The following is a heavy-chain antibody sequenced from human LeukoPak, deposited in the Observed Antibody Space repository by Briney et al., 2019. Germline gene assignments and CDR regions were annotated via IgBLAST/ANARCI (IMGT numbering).Heavy chain of an antibody. CDR2: INQDGSEK. Sequence: PGGSLRLSCAASGFTLSNYWMSWVRQAPGKGLEWVANINQDGSEKYSVDSVTGRFTISRDNAKNSLYLQMNSLGAEDMALYYCAKDSVRWLQYDAFDIWGQGTMVTVSS. D-gene: IGHD5-24*01. V-gene: IGHV3-7*03. J-gene: IGHJ3*02. CDR1: GFTLSNYW. CDR3: AKDSVRWLQYDAFDI.